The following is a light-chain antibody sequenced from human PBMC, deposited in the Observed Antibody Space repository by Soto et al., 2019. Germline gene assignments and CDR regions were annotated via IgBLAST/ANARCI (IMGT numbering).Light chain of an antibody. Sequence: QSVLTQPASVSGSPGQSTTISCTGTSSDVGGYNEVSWYQQRPGKAPKLMIYDVSNRPSGVSNRFSASKSGNTASLTISGLQAEDGAYYYCGSHAAGSTLIFGGGTKLTVL. CDR1: SSDVGGYNE. CDR3: GSHAAGSTLI. CDR2: DVS. J-gene: IGLJ2*01. V-gene: IGLV2-14*03.